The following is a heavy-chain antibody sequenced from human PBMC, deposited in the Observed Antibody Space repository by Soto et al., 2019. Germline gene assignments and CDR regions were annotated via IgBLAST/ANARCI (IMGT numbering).Heavy chain of an antibody. CDR1: GFTFSSYA. J-gene: IGHJ4*02. CDR3: AKDLTSTSRTPEL. V-gene: IGHV3-23*01. D-gene: IGHD2-2*01. CDR2: ISDSGGST. Sequence: GGSLRLSCAASGFTFSSYAMSWVRQAPGKGLEWVSAISDSGGSTYYADSMKGRFTISRDNSKNTLYLQMNSLRAEDTAIYYCAKDLTSTSRTPELWGQGTLVTVSS.